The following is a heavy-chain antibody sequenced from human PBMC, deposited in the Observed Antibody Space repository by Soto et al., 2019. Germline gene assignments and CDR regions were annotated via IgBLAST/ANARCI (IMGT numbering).Heavy chain of an antibody. CDR1: GGSVSSNSYS. Sequence: SETLSLTCTVSGGSVSSNSYSWVWVRQSPGKGLEWIGYIYSSGSTHYNPSLQNRVTISIDTSKNQVSLKVNSVTAADTAVYYCARDHPHSYGVYYFDYWGQGTPVTVSS. D-gene: IGHD5-18*01. CDR3: ARDHPHSYGVYYFDY. V-gene: IGHV4-61*01. CDR2: IYSSGST. J-gene: IGHJ4*02.